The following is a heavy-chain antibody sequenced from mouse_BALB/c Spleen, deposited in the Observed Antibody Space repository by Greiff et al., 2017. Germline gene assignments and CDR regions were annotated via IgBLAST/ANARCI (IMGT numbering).Heavy chain of an antibody. CDR1: GFTFSDYY. D-gene: IGHD2-3*01. Sequence: EVQRVESGGGLVKPGGSLKLSCAASGFTFSDYYMYWVRQTPEKRLEWVATISDGGSYTYYPDSVKGRFTISRDNAKNNLYLQMSSLKSEDTAMYYCASLYSDFDVWGAGTTVTVSS. J-gene: IGHJ1*01. CDR3: ASLYSDFDV. V-gene: IGHV5-4*02. CDR2: ISDGGSYT.